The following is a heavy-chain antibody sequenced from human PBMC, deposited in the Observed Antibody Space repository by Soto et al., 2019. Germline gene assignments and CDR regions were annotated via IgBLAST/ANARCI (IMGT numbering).Heavy chain of an antibody. D-gene: IGHD4-17*01. CDR2: IYYSGST. CDR1: GGSISSGDYY. CDR3: AREVTTKNHFDY. V-gene: IGHV4-30-4*01. Sequence: SETLSLTCTVSGGSISSGDYYWSWIRQPPGKGLEWIGYIYYSGSTYYNPSLKSRVTISVDTSKNQFSLKLSSVTVADTAVYYCAREVTTKNHFDYWGQGTLVTVSS. J-gene: IGHJ4*02.